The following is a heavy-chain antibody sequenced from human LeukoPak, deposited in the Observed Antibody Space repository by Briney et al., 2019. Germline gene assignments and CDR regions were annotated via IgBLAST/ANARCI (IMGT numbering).Heavy chain of an antibody. CDR2: INHSGST. Sequence: PSETLSLTCAVYGGSFSGYYWSWIRQPPGKGLEGFGEINHSGSTNYNPSLKNRVTISVDKSKNQFYLKRSSVTAADTAVYYCARDRCSSTSCYVLYYYYMDVWGKGTTVTVSS. CDR1: GGSFSGYY. CDR3: ARDRCSSTSCYVLYYYYMDV. D-gene: IGHD2-2*01. J-gene: IGHJ6*03. V-gene: IGHV4-34*01.